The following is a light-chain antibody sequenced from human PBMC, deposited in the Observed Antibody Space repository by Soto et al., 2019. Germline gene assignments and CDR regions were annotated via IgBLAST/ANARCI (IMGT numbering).Light chain of an antibody. Sequence: QSVLAQPPSTSETPGQRVTISCSGSSSNIGSNTVHWYQQLPGAAPKLLIYSDDQRPSGVPDRSSGSKSGASASLAISGLQSDDEGDYFCAAWDDSLNGVLFGGGTKLTVL. V-gene: IGLV1-44*01. CDR2: SDD. CDR3: AAWDDSLNGVL. CDR1: SSNIGSNT. J-gene: IGLJ2*01.